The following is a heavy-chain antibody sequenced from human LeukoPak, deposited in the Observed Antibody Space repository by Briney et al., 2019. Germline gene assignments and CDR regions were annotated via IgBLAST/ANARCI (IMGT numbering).Heavy chain of an antibody. J-gene: IGHJ6*04. V-gene: IGHV3-33*01. CDR2: IWYDGNNK. CDR1: GFTFSSYA. CDR3: ARVRVRGVMVYYYGMDV. D-gene: IGHD3-10*01. Sequence: GRSLRLSCAASGFTFSSYAMNWVRQAPGKGLEWVASIWYDGNNKYYADSVKGRFTISRDNSKNTLYLQMNSLRAEDTAVYYCARVRVRGVMVYYYGMDVWGKGTTVTVSS.